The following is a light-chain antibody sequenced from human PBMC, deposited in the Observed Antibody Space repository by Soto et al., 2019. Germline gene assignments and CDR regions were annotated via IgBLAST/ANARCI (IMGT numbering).Light chain of an antibody. V-gene: IGKV1-9*01. CDR2: TVS. J-gene: IGKJ4*01. Sequence: DIQLTQSPSFLSASVGDRLTITCRASQDIRSSLDWYHQKPGKAPNLLIYTVSTLQSGVPSRFSGSRSGTEFTLTISSLRPEDLAHYYCEEVNSSPLTFGGGTKVDI. CDR3: EEVNSSPLT. CDR1: QDIRSS.